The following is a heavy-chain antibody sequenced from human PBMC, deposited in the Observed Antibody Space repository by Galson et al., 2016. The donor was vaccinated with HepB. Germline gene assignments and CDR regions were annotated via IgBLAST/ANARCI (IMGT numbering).Heavy chain of an antibody. CDR3: ARVPRRANRDYYGMDV. CDR1: GDSISTSNW. J-gene: IGHJ6*02. Sequence: SETLSLTCTVSGDSISTSNWWSWVRQPPGKGLEWIGEMFHSGSTNYNPSLKTRVSMSVDKSKNQFSLKIYSVTAADTAVYFCARVPRRANRDYYGMDVWGQGTTVSVSS. CDR2: MFHSGST. V-gene: IGHV4-4*02.